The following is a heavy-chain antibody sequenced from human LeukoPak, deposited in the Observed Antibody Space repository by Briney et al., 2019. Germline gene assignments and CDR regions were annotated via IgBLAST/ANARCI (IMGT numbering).Heavy chain of an antibody. Sequence: GGSLRLSCAASGFTFSSYGMHWVRQAPGKGLEWVPVISYDGSNKYYADSVKGRFTISRDNSKNTLYLQMNSLRAEDTAVYYCEVGDYWGQGTLVTVSS. D-gene: IGHD3-10*01. CDR2: ISYDGSNK. V-gene: IGHV3-30*03. J-gene: IGHJ4*02. CDR3: EVGDY. CDR1: GFTFSSYG.